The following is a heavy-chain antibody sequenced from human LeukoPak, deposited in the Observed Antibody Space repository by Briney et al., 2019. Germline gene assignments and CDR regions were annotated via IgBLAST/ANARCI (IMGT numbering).Heavy chain of an antibody. CDR2: ISGSGGST. J-gene: IGHJ4*02. CDR1: GFTFNNYA. CDR3: AKAPIAVPGYFDY. V-gene: IGHV3-23*01. Sequence: GGSLRLSCAASGFTFNNYAMRWVRQAAGKGLEWVSGISGSGGSTYYADSVKGRFTISRDNSKNTLYLQMNSLRAEDTAVYYCAKAPIAVPGYFDYWGQGTLVTVSS. D-gene: IGHD6-19*01.